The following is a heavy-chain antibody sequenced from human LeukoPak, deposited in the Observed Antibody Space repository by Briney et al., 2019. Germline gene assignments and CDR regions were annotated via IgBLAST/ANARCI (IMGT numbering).Heavy chain of an antibody. D-gene: IGHD3-10*02. CDR2: IDWDDEK. Sequence: SGPALLKPPQTLTLTCTFSGFSLSTRKMCVRWIRQPPGKALEWLSRIDWDDEKHYRTSLRTRLTISKDTSKSQVVLTMTNMDPVDTATYYCARVVRLSDNNFFDYWGQGNLVTVSS. V-gene: IGHV2-70*11. CDR1: GFSLSTRKMC. CDR3: ARVVRLSDNNFFDY. J-gene: IGHJ4*02.